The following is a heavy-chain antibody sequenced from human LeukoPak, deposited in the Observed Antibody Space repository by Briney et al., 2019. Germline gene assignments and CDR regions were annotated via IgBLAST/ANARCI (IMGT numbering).Heavy chain of an antibody. J-gene: IGHJ6*02. D-gene: IGHD3-10*01. CDR3: ARRANSRSFRDVGYGMDV. V-gene: IGHV3-7*05. CDR2: IKEDGSEN. Sequence: GESLTLSCAASGFTFSNYWMNWVRHAPGKGMEWVANIKEDGSENYYVDSVKGRFTISRVNAKNSLDLQMNSLRAEDTAVYYCARRANSRSFRDVGYGMDVWGQGTTVTVSS. CDR1: GFTFSNYW.